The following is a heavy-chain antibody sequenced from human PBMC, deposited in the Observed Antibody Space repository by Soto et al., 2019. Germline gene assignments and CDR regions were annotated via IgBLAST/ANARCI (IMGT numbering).Heavy chain of an antibody. CDR3: AKLYYYDSSGYLGPPRDY. J-gene: IGHJ4*02. D-gene: IGHD3-22*01. V-gene: IGHV3-23*01. CDR1: GFTFSSYA. CDR2: ISGGGGST. Sequence: QPGGSLRLSCAASGFTFSSYAMSWVRQAPGKGLEWVSAISGGGGSTYYADSVKGRFTISRDNSKNTLYLQMNSLRAEDTAVYYCAKLYYYDSSGYLGPPRDYWGQGTLVTVSS.